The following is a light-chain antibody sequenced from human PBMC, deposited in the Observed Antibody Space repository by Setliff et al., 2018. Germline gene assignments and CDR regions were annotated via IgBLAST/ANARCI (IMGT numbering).Light chain of an antibody. J-gene: IGLJ3*02. CDR1: SSDVGYYNY. CDR2: EVG. V-gene: IGLV2-14*01. Sequence: QSVLTQPASVSGSPGQSITISCTGTSSDVGYYNYVSWYQQHPGRAPKLMIYEVGNRPSGVSNRFSGSKSGNTASLTISGLQAEDEADYYCCSYAGSYTLGVFGGGTKVTVL. CDR3: CSYAGSYTLGV.